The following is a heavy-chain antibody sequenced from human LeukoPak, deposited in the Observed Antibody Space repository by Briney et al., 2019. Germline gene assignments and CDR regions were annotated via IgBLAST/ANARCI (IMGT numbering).Heavy chain of an antibody. CDR2: ISHDGNSK. CDR3: ARGTWIQLWPSNY. J-gene: IGHJ4*02. D-gene: IGHD5-18*01. V-gene: IGHV3-30*03. CDR1: GFTLSTCG. Sequence: GGSLRLSCAASGFTLSTCGMHWVRQAPGKGLEWVAMISHDGNSKQYADFAKGRFTISRDNSKNTLYLQMNSLRAEDTAVYYCARGTWIQLWPSNYWGQGTLVTVSS.